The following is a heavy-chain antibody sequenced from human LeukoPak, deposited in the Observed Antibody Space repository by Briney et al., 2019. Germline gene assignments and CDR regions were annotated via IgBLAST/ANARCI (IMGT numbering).Heavy chain of an antibody. CDR3: ARERAVGYNFPFFDY. V-gene: IGHV3-30*04. CDR1: GFTFSSYA. Sequence: GGSLRLSCAASGFTFSSYAMHWVRQAPGKGLEWVAVISYDGSNKYYADSVKGRFTISRDNSKNTPYLQMNSLRAEDTAVYYCARERAVGYNFPFFDYWGQGTLVTVSS. D-gene: IGHD5-24*01. J-gene: IGHJ4*02. CDR2: ISYDGSNK.